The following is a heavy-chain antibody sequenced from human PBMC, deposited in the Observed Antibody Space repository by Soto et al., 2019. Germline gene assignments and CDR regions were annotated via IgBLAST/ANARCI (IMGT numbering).Heavy chain of an antibody. CDR1: GYTFTSYG. CDR3: ARDSDSSGYYFLRLFDY. CDR2: ISAYNGNT. V-gene: IGHV1-18*01. D-gene: IGHD3-22*01. Sequence: QVQLVQSGAEVKKPGASVKVSCKASGYTFTSYGISWVRQAPGQGLEWMGWISAYNGNTNYAQKLQGRVTLTTDTATSTAYMELRSLRSDDTAVYYCARDSDSSGYYFLRLFDYWGQGTLVTVSS. J-gene: IGHJ4*02.